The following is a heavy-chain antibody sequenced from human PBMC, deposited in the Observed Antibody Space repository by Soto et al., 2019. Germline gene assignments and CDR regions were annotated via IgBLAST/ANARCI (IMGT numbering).Heavy chain of an antibody. CDR1: GFTFSSYA. CDR2: ISYDGSNK. CDR3: AKDLRIAVAGTDYFDS. Sequence: PGGSLRLSCAASGFTFSSYAMHWVRQAPGKGLEWVAVISYDGSNKYYADSVKGRFTISRDNSKNTLYLQMNSLRAEDTAVYYCAKDLRIAVAGTDYFDSWGQGTLVTVSS. D-gene: IGHD6-19*01. V-gene: IGHV3-30-3*01. J-gene: IGHJ4*02.